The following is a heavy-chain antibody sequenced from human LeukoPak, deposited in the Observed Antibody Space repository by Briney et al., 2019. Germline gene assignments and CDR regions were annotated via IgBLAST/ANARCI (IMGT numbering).Heavy chain of an antibody. J-gene: IGHJ4*02. Sequence: SETLSLTCTVSGGSISSYYWSWIRQPPGKGLEWIGYIYYSGSTNYNPSLKSRVTISVDTSKNQFSLKLSSVTAADTAVYYCARGGSGSYWWLGSNYFDYWGQGTLVTVSS. V-gene: IGHV4-59*12. CDR2: IYYSGST. CDR3: ARGGSGSYWWLGSNYFDY. D-gene: IGHD3-10*01. CDR1: GGSISSYY.